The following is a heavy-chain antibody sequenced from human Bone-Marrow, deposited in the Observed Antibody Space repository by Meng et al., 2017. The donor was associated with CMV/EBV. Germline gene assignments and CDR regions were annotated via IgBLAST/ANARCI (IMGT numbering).Heavy chain of an antibody. J-gene: IGHJ4*02. CDR3: ARGARITIFGVVHGNYYDY. Sequence: ASVKVSCKASGYTFTGYYMHWVRQAPGQGLEWMGWINPNSGGTNYAQKFQGRVTMTRDTSISTAYMELSSLRSEDTAVYYCARGARITIFGVVHGNYYDYWGQGTLVTVSS. CDR2: INPNSGGT. V-gene: IGHV1-2*02. D-gene: IGHD3-3*01. CDR1: GYTFTGYY.